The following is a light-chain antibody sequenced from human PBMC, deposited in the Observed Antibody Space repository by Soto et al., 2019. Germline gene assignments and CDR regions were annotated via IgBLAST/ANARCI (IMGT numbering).Light chain of an antibody. J-gene: IGKJ1*01. CDR1: QTISSW. CDR3: QHYNSYSEA. Sequence: DIQMTQSPSTLSGSVGARVTITCRASQTISSWLAWYQQKPGKAPKLLIYKASTLKSGVPSRFSGSGSGTEFTLTISSLQPDDFATYYGQHYNSYSEAFGQGTKVELK. V-gene: IGKV1-5*03. CDR2: KAS.